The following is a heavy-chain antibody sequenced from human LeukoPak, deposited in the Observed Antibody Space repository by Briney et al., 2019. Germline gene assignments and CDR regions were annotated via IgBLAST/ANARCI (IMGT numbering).Heavy chain of an antibody. CDR2: INPNSGGT. CDR1: GYTFTGYY. CDR3: ARAPSEITMIVVVITTAYFDY. V-gene: IGHV1-2*02. J-gene: IGHJ4*02. Sequence: ASVKVSCKASGYTFTGYYMHWVRQAPGQGLEWMGWINPNSGGTNYAQKFQGRVTMTRDTSISTAYMELSRLRSDDTAVYYCARAPSEITMIVVVITTAYFDYWGQGTLVTVSS. D-gene: IGHD3-22*01.